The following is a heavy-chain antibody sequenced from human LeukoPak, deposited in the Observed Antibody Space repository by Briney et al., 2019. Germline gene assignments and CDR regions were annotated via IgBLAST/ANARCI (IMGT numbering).Heavy chain of an antibody. CDR1: GGSISSGSYY. CDR3: ARDVTIAAPLMS. CDR2: IYRSGTT. J-gene: IGHJ4*02. D-gene: IGHD6-13*01. V-gene: IGHV4-61*02. Sequence: SQTLSLTCTVSGGSISSGSYYWNWIRQPAGKGLEWIGRIYRSGTTNYNPSLKSRVTISVDTSKNQFSLKLSSVTAADTAVYYCARDVTIAAPLMSWGQGTLVIVSS.